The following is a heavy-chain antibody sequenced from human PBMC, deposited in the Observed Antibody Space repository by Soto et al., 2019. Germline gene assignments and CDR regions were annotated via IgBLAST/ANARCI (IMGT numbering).Heavy chain of an antibody. CDR2: ISGSGGNT. Sequence: EVQVLESGGGLVQPGGSLRLSCAASGFTFSSYAMSWVRQAPGKGLEWVATISGSGGNTYYADSVKGRFTISRDNSKNTLYLLMNSLRGEETAIYYCAKYRGSGNYGVNAFDIWCQGTMVTVSS. J-gene: IGHJ3*02. D-gene: IGHD1-26*01. CDR3: AKYRGSGNYGVNAFDI. CDR1: GFTFSSYA. V-gene: IGHV3-23*01.